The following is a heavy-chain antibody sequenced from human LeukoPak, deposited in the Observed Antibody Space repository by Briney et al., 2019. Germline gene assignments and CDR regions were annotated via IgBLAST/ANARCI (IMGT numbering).Heavy chain of an antibody. CDR3: ARYSSGWYYFDY. J-gene: IGHJ4*02. CDR2: IIPIFGTA. Sequence: SVKVSCEASGGTFSSYAISWVRQAPGQGLEWMGGIIPIFGTANYAQKFQGRVTITADKSTSTAYMELSSLRSEDTAVYYCARYSSGWYYFDYWGQGTLVTVSS. V-gene: IGHV1-69*06. CDR1: GGTFSSYA. D-gene: IGHD6-19*01.